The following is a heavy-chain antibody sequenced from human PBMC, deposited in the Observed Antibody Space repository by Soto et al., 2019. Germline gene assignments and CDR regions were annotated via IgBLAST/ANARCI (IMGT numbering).Heavy chain of an antibody. CDR3: ARTTAVPNTLRSRYFFDY. D-gene: IGHD4-17*01. CDR1: GGSVSDKTYY. CDR2: VYYSGTT. Sequence: PLETLSLTCSVSGGSVSDKTYYWSWIRQPPGKRLEWIGSVYYSGTTNYNPSLKSRVTISVDLSKNRFSLRLSSVTTADTALYYCARTTAVPNTLRSRYFFDYWGQGTLVTVSS. J-gene: IGHJ4*02. V-gene: IGHV4-61*01.